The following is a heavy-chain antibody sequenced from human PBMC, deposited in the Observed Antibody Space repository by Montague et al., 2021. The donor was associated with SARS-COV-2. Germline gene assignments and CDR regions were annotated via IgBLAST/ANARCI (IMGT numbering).Heavy chain of an antibody. Sequence: SETLSLTCAVSGGSISSGNWWSWVRQPPGKGLEWIGDIYHSGSTNYNPSLKSRVTISLDKSKNHFSLNLSSATAADTAVYYCARFFSSWTDWGQGTLVTVSS. CDR2: IYHSGST. J-gene: IGHJ4*02. V-gene: IGHV4-4*02. D-gene: IGHD6-13*01. CDR1: GGSISSGNW. CDR3: ARFFSSWTD.